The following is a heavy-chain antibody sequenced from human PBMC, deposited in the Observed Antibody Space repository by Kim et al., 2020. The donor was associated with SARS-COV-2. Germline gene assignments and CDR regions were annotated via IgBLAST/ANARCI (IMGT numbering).Heavy chain of an antibody. J-gene: IGHJ6*02. D-gene: IGHD1-26*01. Sequence: YYADSVKGRFTISKDNPRNTLYLQMNGLRGDDTAVYYCVRGSGNHDYGVDTWGQGTMVTVSS. CDR3: VRGSGNHDYGVDT. V-gene: IGHV3-30*03.